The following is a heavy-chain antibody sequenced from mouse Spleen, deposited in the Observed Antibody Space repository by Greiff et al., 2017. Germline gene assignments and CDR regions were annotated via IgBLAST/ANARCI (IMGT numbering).Heavy chain of an antibody. V-gene: IGHV5-9*04. J-gene: IGHJ1*01. CDR1: GFTFSSYA. CDR3: ARPFITTVVEDWYFDV. CDR2: ISSGGGNT. D-gene: IGHD1-1*01. Sequence: EVKLVESGGGLVKLGGSLKLSCAASGFTFSSYAMSWVRQTPEKRLEWVATISSGGGNTYYPDSVKGRFTISRDNAKNTLYLQMSSLKSEDTAMYYCARPFITTVVEDWYFDVWGAGTTVTVSS.